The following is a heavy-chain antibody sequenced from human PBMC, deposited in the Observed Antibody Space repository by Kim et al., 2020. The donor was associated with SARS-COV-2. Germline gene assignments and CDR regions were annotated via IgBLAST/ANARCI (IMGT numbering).Heavy chain of an antibody. CDR1: GYRFTHYW. D-gene: IGHD3-22*01. CDR2: IYPDDSDT. J-gene: IGHJ4*02. V-gene: IGHV5-51*01. Sequence: GESLKISCKGSGYRFTHYWIGWVRQMPGKGLEWMGVIYPDDSDTRYGPSFQGQVTISADKSISTAYLQWSSLKASDTAMYYCARLDGSPSTYFDFWGQGSLVTVSS. CDR3: ARLDGSPSTYFDF.